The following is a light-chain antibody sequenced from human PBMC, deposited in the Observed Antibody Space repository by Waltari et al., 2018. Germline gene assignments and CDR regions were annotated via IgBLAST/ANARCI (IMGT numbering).Light chain of an antibody. CDR2: GAS. V-gene: IGKV3-20*01. J-gene: IGKJ2*01. CDR1: QSLTKRY. Sequence: VLTQSPGTLSLSPGERATLSCRASQSLTKRYLAWYQQKPGQAPRLLIYGASNRAAGIPARFSGSGSGTDFTLTIDRLEPEDFAVYYCQQYGSSILYTFGQGTKLEIK. CDR3: QQYGSSILYT.